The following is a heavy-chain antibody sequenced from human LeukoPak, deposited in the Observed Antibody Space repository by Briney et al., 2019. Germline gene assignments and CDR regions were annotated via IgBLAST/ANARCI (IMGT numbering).Heavy chain of an antibody. CDR3: ARAWCRGTSCYPEYFQH. CDR1: GYTFTSYG. V-gene: IGHV1-18*01. D-gene: IGHD2-2*01. J-gene: IGHJ1*01. Sequence: ASVKVSCQASGYTFTSYGISWVRQAPGQGLEWMGWISAYNGNTNYAQKLQGRVTMTTDTSTSTAYMELRSLRSDDTAVYYCARAWCRGTSCYPEYFQHWGQGTLVTVSS. CDR2: ISAYNGNT.